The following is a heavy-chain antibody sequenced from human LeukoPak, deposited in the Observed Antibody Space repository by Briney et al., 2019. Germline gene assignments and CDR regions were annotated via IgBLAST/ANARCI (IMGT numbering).Heavy chain of an antibody. Sequence: GGSLRLSCAASGFTVSSNCMSWVRQAPGKGLEWVSVIYSGGSTYYADSVKGRFTISRDNSKNTLYLQMNSLRAEDTAVYYCAREYSSGYYSDYWGQGTLVTVSS. CDR3: AREYSSGYYSDY. V-gene: IGHV3-66*01. CDR1: GFTVSSNC. D-gene: IGHD3-22*01. CDR2: IYSGGST. J-gene: IGHJ4*02.